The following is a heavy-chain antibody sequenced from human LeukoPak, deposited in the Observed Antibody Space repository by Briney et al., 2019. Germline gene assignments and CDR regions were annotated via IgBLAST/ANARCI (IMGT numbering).Heavy chain of an antibody. CDR2: INPNSGGT. Sequence: ASVKVSCKASGYIFTGYYMHWVRQAPGQGLEWMGWINPNSGGTNYAQKFQGRVTMTRDTSISTAYMELSRLRSDDTAVYYCGSYCSTPSCFGAFDIWGQGKMVTV. D-gene: IGHD2-2*01. CDR1: GYIFTGYY. CDR3: GSYCSTPSCFGAFDI. V-gene: IGHV1-2*02. J-gene: IGHJ3*02.